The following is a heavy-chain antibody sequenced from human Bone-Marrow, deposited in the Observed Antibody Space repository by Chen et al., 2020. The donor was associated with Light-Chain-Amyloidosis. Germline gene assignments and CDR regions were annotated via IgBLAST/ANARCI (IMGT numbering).Heavy chain of an antibody. CDR2: INSDGHVT. Sequence: EVQLVESGGALVPPGGSLRLSCTGFGFSFNDHWMHWVRQAPGKGLAWVSRINSDGHVTTYADSVKGRVAISRENAKHTLYLQMNNLLAEDTATYYCARGLFGSGSALPLDFWGEGTLVTVSA. CDR3: ARGLFGSGSALPLDF. J-gene: IGHJ4*02. V-gene: IGHV3-74*03. CDR1: GFSFNDHW. D-gene: IGHD3-10*01.